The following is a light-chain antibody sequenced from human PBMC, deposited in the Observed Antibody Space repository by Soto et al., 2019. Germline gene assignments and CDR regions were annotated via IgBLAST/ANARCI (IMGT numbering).Light chain of an antibody. V-gene: IGKV3-11*01. J-gene: IGKJ5*01. CDR2: DAS. Sequence: EIVLTQSPDTLSLSPGERATLSCRASQSVSSYLAWYQQKPGQAPRLLIYDASNRATGIPARFSGSGSGTDFTLTTSSLEPEDFAVYYCQQRSNWPPSITFGQGTRLEIK. CDR3: QQRSNWPPSIT. CDR1: QSVSSY.